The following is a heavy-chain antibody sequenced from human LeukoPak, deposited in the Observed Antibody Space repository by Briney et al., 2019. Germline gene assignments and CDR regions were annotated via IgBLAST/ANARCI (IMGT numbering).Heavy chain of an antibody. V-gene: IGHV3-23*01. CDR1: GFTFSSYA. CDR3: ATGPNPDY. CDR2: TSRSGGST. J-gene: IGHJ4*02. Sequence: GGSLRLSCAASGFTFSSYAMSWVRQAPGKGLEWVSTTSRSGGSTYYADSVKGRFTISRDNSKNTLYLQMNSLRAEDTAVYYCATGPNPDYWGQGTLVTVSS.